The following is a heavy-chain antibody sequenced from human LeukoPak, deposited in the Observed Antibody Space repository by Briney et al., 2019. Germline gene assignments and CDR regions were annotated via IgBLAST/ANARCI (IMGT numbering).Heavy chain of an antibody. J-gene: IGHJ4*02. V-gene: IGHV4-59*08. CDR3: ARGGVWGTKPLPPSR. D-gene: IGHD3-16*01. CDR2: IYYNGST. Sequence: SETLSLTCSVSGMSGGTINSYYWSWIRQPPGRGLEWLGYIYYNGSTNYSPSLKSRVTMSIDRSQNQFSLKLTSVSAADTAVYYCARGGVWGTKPLPPSRWGQGTLVTVSS. CDR1: GMSGGTINSYY.